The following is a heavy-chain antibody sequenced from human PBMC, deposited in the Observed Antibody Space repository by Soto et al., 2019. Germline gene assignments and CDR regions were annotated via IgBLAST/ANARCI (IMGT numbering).Heavy chain of an antibody. D-gene: IGHD2-15*01. J-gene: IGHJ4*02. Sequence: GGSLRISCAASGFSFSSYTMNWVRQAPGKGLEWVSSISSGSSYIYYADSMKGRFTNSRDNAKNSLYLQMNSLRAEDTAGYYSATGVLGDSGTCHWGPGPLVTLSS. CDR1: GFSFSSYT. V-gene: IGHV3-21*01. CDR3: ATGVLGDSGTCH. CDR2: ISSGSSYI.